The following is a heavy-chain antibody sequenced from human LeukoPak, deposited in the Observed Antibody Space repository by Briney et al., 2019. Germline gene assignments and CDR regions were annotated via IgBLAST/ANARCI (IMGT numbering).Heavy chain of an antibody. D-gene: IGHD1-26*01. J-gene: IGHJ4*02. CDR3: ARVGELLNFDY. CDR2: IPYDGANK. CDR1: AFNFSNYA. Sequence: GGSLRLSCAASAFNFSNYAIHWVRQAPGKGLEWVAVIPYDGANKYYVDSVKGRFTISRDNSKNTLYLQMNSLRAEDTAVYYCARVGELLNFDYWGRGTLVTVSS. V-gene: IGHV3-30-3*01.